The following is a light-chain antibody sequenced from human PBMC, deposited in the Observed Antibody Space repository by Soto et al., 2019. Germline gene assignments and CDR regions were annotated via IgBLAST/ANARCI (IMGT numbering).Light chain of an antibody. V-gene: IGKV1-27*01. CDR2: AAS. J-gene: IGKJ1*01. Sequence: DIQMTQSPSSLPASVGDRVTITCRASQGISNFLDWYQQKPGKVPKLLIYAASTLQSGVPSRFSGSGSGTDFTLTISSLQPEDVATYYCQKYNSAPWTFGQGTKVEIK. CDR1: QGISNF. CDR3: QKYNSAPWT.